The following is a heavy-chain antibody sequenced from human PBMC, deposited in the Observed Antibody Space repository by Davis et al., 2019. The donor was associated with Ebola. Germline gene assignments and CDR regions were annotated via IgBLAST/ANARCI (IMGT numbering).Heavy chain of an antibody. CDR3: ARGAYGDYIVKAFDI. Sequence: YADSVQGRFTISRDNSKNTLYLQMNSLRAEDTAIYYCARGAYGDYIVKAFDIWGQGTKVTVSS. J-gene: IGHJ3*02. D-gene: IGHD4-17*01. V-gene: IGHV3-30*01.